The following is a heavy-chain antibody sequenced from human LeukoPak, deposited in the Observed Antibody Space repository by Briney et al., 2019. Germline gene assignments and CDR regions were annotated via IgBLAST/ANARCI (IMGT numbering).Heavy chain of an antibody. V-gene: IGHV3-15*01. CDR2: IKSRTDGGTT. Sequence: GGSLRLSCAASGFTFTNACMNWVRQAPGKGLEWVGHIKSRTDGGTTTYAAPVKGRFTISRDDSKDTLYLQMNNLKTEDTAVYYCTTAYYYGSGSPDHWGQGTLVTVSS. CDR3: TTAYYYGSGSPDH. J-gene: IGHJ4*02. D-gene: IGHD3-10*01. CDR1: GFTFTNAC.